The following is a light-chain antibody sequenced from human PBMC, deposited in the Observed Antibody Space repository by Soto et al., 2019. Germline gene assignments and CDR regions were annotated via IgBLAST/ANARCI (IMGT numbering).Light chain of an antibody. CDR3: HQYYNTPWT. CDR2: WAS. CDR1: QSVLYSSNNKNY. Sequence: DIVMTQSPDSLAVSLGERATINCKSSQSVLYSSNNKNYLAWYQQKPGQPPKLLIYWASTRESGVPDRFSGSGSGTDLTLTISSLQAEDVAVYYCHQYYNTPWTFGQGTRVEIK. J-gene: IGKJ1*01. V-gene: IGKV4-1*01.